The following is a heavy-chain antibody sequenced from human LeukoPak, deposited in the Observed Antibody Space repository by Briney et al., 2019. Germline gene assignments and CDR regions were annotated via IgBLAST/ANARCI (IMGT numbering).Heavy chain of an antibody. J-gene: IGHJ4*02. CDR2: IYSGGST. Sequence: GGSLRLSCAASGFTVSSNYMSWVRQAPGKGLEWVSVIYSGGSTCYADSVKGRFTISRDNSNNTLYLQMNSLRAEDTAVYYCARGEYQLPQGNWGQGTLVTVSS. D-gene: IGHD2-2*01. CDR3: ARGEYQLPQGN. V-gene: IGHV3-66*02. CDR1: GFTVSSNY.